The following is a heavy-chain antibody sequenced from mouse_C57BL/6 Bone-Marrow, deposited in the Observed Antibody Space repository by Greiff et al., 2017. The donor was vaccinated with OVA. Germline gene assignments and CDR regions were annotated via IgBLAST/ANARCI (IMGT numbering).Heavy chain of an antibody. CDR3: ARWGDYDGGWFAY. CDR2: IYPRSGNT. D-gene: IGHD2-4*01. CDR1: GYTFTSYG. Sequence: VKLMESGAELARPGASVKLSCKASGYTFTSYGISWVKQRTGQGLEWIGEIYPRSGNTYYNEKFKGKATLTADKSSSTAYMELRSLTSEDSAVYFCARWGDYDGGWFAYWGQGTLVTVSA. J-gene: IGHJ3*01. V-gene: IGHV1-81*01.